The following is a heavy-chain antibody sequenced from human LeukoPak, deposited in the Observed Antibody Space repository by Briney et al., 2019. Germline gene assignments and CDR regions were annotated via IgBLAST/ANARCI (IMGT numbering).Heavy chain of an antibody. CDR3: ARARSYYYDSSGYGY. D-gene: IGHD3-22*01. V-gene: IGHV3-23*01. CDR2: ISGSGGST. Sequence: GGSLRLSCAASGFTFSSYAMSWVRQAPGKGLEWVSAISGSGGSTYYADSVKGRFTISRDNAKNSLYLQMNSLRAEDTAVYYCARARSYYYDSSGYGYWGQGTLVTVSS. J-gene: IGHJ4*02. CDR1: GFTFSSYA.